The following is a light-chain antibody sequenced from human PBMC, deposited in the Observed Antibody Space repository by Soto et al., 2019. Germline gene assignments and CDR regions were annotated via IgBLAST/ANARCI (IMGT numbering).Light chain of an antibody. CDR1: SSDVGGYNY. CDR2: EVS. J-gene: IGLJ1*01. V-gene: IGLV2-14*01. CDR3: SSYTSGSTYV. Sequence: QSALTQPASVSGSPGQSITISCTGTSSDVGGYNYVSWYQHHPGRAPKLMIYEVSNRPSGASNRFSGSKSGNTASLTISGLQAEDETDYYCSSYTSGSTYVFGTGTKVTVL.